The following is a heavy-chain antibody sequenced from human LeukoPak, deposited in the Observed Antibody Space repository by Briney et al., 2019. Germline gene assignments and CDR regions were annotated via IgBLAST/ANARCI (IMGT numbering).Heavy chain of an antibody. CDR3: TRDRGAYNLYDY. V-gene: IGHV3-49*03. J-gene: IGHJ4*02. CDR2: IRSKAYGETA. Sequence: GGSLRLSCTASGFTFGDYTMSWIRQAPGKGLEWVGFIRSKAYGETADYAASVKGRFTISRDDSKAIAYLQMNSLKTEDTAVYHCTRDRGAYNLYDYWGQGTLVTVSS. D-gene: IGHD1-1*01. CDR1: GFTFGDYT.